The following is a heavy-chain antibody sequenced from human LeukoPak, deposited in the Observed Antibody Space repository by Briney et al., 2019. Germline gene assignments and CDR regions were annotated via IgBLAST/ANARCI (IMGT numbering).Heavy chain of an antibody. J-gene: IGHJ3*02. Sequence: KPSETLSLTCAVYGGSFSGYYWSWIRQPPGKGLEWIGEINHSGSTNYNPSLKSRVTISVDTSKNQFSLKLSSVTAADTAVYYCARGCRYSYGYRLRGAFDIWGQGTMVTVSS. CDR2: INHSGST. D-gene: IGHD5-18*01. CDR3: ARGCRYSYGYRLRGAFDI. V-gene: IGHV4-34*01. CDR1: GGSFSGYY.